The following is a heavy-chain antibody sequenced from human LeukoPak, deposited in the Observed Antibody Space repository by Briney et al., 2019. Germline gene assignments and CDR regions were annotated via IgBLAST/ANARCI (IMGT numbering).Heavy chain of an antibody. CDR1: GFRFSSYA. D-gene: IGHD3-9*01. Sequence: GGSLRLSCSASGFRFSSYAMHWVRQAPGKGLEYVSAISTNGGSTYYADSVKGRFTISRDNSKNTLYLQMSSLRAEDTAVYYCVKDLLTGYYPFDYWGQGTLVTVPS. J-gene: IGHJ4*02. CDR2: ISTNGGST. CDR3: VKDLLTGYYPFDY. V-gene: IGHV3-64D*06.